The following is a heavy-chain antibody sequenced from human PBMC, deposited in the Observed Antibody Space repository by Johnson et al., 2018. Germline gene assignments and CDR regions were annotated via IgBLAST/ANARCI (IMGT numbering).Heavy chain of an antibody. CDR2: ISSSSTYI. J-gene: IGHJ3*02. CDR1: GFTFSSYS. V-gene: IGHV3-21*01. Sequence: VQLVESGGGVVQXGRSLRLSCAASGFTFSSYSMNWVRQAPGKGLEWVSSISSSSTYIYYTDSVKGRFAISRDNAQNSLYRQINSLRADDTAVYYCAGVLGNYYESSGYTFDAFDSWGQGTTVTVSS. CDR3: AGVLGNYYESSGYTFDAFDS. D-gene: IGHD3-22*01.